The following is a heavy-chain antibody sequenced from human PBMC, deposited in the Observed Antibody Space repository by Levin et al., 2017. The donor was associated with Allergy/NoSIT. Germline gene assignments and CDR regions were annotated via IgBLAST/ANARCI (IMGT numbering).Heavy chain of an antibody. CDR1: GGSISSSSYY. CDR2: IYYSGST. Sequence: SQTLSLTCTVSGGSISSSSYYWGWIRQPPGKGLEWIGSIYYSGSTYYNPSLKSRVTISVDTSKNQFSLKLSSVTAADTAVYYCASGGPIVGANNDYWGQGTLVTVSS. CDR3: ASGGPIVGANNDY. J-gene: IGHJ4*02. D-gene: IGHD1-26*01. V-gene: IGHV4-39*01.